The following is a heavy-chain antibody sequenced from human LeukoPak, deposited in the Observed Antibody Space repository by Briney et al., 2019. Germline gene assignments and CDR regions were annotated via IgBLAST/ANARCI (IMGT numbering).Heavy chain of an antibody. CDR3: ARHVTYCSSTSCYTSGGFDY. D-gene: IGHD2-2*02. J-gene: IGHJ4*02. Sequence: SETLSLTCAVYGGSFSGYYWSWIRQPPGKGLEWIGEINHSGSTNYNPSLKSRVTISVDTSKNQFSLKLSSVTAADTAVYYCARHVTYCSSTSCYTSGGFDYWGQGTLVTVSS. CDR1: GGSFSGYY. CDR2: INHSGST. V-gene: IGHV4-34*01.